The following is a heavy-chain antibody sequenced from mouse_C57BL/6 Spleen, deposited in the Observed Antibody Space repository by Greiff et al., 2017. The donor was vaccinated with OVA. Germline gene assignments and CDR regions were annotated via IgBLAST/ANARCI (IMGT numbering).Heavy chain of an antibody. CDR1: GYTFTDYE. Sequence: VQLQQSGAELVRPGASVTLSCKASGYTFTDYEMHWVKQTPVHGLEWIGAIDPETGGTAYNQKFKGKAILTADKSSSTAYMELRSLTSEDSAVYYCTGSSITTVVAYWYFDVWGTGTTVTVSS. D-gene: IGHD1-1*01. CDR3: TGSSITTVVAYWYFDV. V-gene: IGHV1-15*01. J-gene: IGHJ1*03. CDR2: IDPETGGT.